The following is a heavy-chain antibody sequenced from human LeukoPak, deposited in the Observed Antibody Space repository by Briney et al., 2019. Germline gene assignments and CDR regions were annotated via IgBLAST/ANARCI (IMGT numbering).Heavy chain of an antibody. D-gene: IGHD1-1*01. CDR1: GFTVSSNY. CDR2: IYSGGST. J-gene: IGHJ6*02. CDR3: ARDNEKHYYCYGMDV. V-gene: IGHV3-66*02. Sequence: PGGSLRLSCAASGFTVSSNYMSWVRQAPGKGLEWDSVIYSGGSTYYADSVKGRFTISRDNSKNTLYLQMNSLSAEDTAVYYCARDNEKHYYCYGMDVWGQGTTVTVSS.